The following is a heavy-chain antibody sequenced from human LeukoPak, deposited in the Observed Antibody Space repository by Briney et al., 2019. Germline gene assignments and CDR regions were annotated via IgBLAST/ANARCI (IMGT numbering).Heavy chain of an antibody. D-gene: IGHD6-13*01. J-gene: IGHJ4*02. CDR3: AIGRIAAAGSYYFDY. V-gene: IGHV3-21*01. Sequence: GGSLRLSCAASGFTVSSNYMSWVRQAPGKGLEWVSSISSSSSYIYYADSVKGRFTISRDNAKNSLYLQMNSLRAEDTAVYYCAIGRIAAAGSYYFDYWGQGTLVTVSS. CDR1: GFTVSSNY. CDR2: ISSSSSYI.